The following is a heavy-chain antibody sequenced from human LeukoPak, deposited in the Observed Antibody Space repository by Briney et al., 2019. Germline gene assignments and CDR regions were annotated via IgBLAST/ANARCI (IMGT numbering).Heavy chain of an antibody. CDR3: AKWWDYDMLTGYYDSDY. V-gene: IGHV3-23*01. J-gene: IGHJ4*02. Sequence: PGASLRLSCAASGFIFSNYAMSWVRQAPGKGLEWVSAIGGRDGGTYYADSVKGRFTVSRDDPKNTLYLQMNTLRVEDTSVYYCAKWWDYDMLTGYYDSDYWGQGTLVTVSS. CDR2: IGGRDGGT. CDR1: GFIFSNYA. D-gene: IGHD3-9*01.